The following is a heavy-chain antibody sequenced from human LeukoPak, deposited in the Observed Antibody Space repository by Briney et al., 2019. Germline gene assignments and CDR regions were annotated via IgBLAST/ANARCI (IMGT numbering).Heavy chain of an antibody. Sequence: GGSLRLSCAASGFTFSSYWMHWVRQAPGKGLVWVSRINSDGSSTSYADSVKGRFTISRDNAKNTLYLQMNSLRAEDTAAYYCQGDYVGYYCGMDVWGQGTTVTVSS. J-gene: IGHJ6*02. V-gene: IGHV3-74*01. CDR1: GFTFSSYW. D-gene: IGHD4-23*01. CDR2: INSDGSST. CDR3: QGDYVGYYCGMDV.